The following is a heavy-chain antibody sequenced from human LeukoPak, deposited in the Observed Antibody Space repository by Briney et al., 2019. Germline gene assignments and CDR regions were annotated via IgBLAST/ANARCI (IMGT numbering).Heavy chain of an antibody. J-gene: IGHJ4*02. CDR2: IYYSGST. CDR1: GGSISSYY. Sequence: SETLSLTCTVSGGSISSYYWSWIRQPPGKGLEWIGYIYYSGSTNYNPSLKSRVTISVDTSKNQFSLKLSSVTAADTAVYYCARGPDNFDYWGQGTLVTVSS. V-gene: IGHV4-59*01. CDR3: ARGPDNFDY.